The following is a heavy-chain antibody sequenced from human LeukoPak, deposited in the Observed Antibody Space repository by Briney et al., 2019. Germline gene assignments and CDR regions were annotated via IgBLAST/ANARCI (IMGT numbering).Heavy chain of an antibody. V-gene: IGHV3-48*03. CDR2: ISSSGSTI. D-gene: IGHD2-21*02. CDR3: ARGEIWVTAQPFDY. J-gene: IGHJ4*02. CDR1: GFTFSSYE. Sequence: GGSLRLSCAASGFTFSSYEMNWVRQAPGKGLEWVSYISSSGSTIYYADSVKGRFTISRDNAKNSLYLQMKSLRAEDTAVYYCARGEIWVTAQPFDYWGQGTLVTVSS.